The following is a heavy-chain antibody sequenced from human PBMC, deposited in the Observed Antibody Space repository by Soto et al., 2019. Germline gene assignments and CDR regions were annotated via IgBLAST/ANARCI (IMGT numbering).Heavy chain of an antibody. CDR1: GGSISSSSYY. Sequence: QLQLQESGPGLVKPSETLSLTCTVSGGSISSSSYYWGWIRQPPGKGLEWIGSIYYSGSTYYNPSLKSRVTISVDTSKNQFSLKLSSVTAADTAVYYCARQAELVDYFDYWGQGTLVTVSS. CDR2: IYYSGST. V-gene: IGHV4-39*01. D-gene: IGHD1-7*01. J-gene: IGHJ4*02. CDR3: ARQAELVDYFDY.